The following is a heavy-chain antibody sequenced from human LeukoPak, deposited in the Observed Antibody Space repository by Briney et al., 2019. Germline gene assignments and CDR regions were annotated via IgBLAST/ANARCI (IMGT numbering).Heavy chain of an antibody. J-gene: IGHJ5*02. V-gene: IGHV7-4-1*02. CDR2: INTNTGNP. CDR3: ARDRDYSEGAWFDP. D-gene: IGHD4-11*01. Sequence: ASVKVSCKASGYTFTRYAMNWVRQAPGQGLEWMGWINTNTGNPTYAQDFTGRFVFSLDTSVSTAYLQISSLKAEDTAVYYCARDRDYSEGAWFDPWGQGTLVTVSS. CDR1: GYTFTRYA.